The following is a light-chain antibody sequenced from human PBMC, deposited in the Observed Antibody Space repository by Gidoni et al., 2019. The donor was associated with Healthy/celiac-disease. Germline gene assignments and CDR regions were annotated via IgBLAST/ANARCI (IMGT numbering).Light chain of an antibody. Sequence: DIQMTQSPSSLSASVGDRVTITCQASQDISNYLKWYQQKPGKAPKLLIYDASNLETGVPSRFSGSGSGTDFTFTISSLQPEDIATYYCQQYGNLPRTFGPGTKVDIK. V-gene: IGKV1-33*01. CDR1: QDISNY. J-gene: IGKJ3*01. CDR2: DAS. CDR3: QQYGNLPRT.